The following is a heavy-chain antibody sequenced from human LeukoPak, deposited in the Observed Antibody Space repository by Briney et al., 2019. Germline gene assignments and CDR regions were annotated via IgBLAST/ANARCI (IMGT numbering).Heavy chain of an antibody. CDR2: IRYDGSNK. Sequence: QTGGSLGLSCAASGFTFSNYGMHWVRQAPGKGLEWVAFIRYDGSNKYYADSVKGRFTISRDNSKNTLYLQMNSLRAEDTAVYYCARVSYYYGSGITSLLWYFDYWGQGTLVTVSS. V-gene: IGHV3-30*02. CDR3: ARVSYYYGSGITSLLWYFDY. D-gene: IGHD3-10*01. CDR1: GFTFSNYG. J-gene: IGHJ4*02.